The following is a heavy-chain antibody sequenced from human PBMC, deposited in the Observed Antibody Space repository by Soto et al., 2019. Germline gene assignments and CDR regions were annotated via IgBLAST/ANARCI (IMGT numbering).Heavy chain of an antibody. CDR2: IYWDDDK. V-gene: IGHV2-5*02. D-gene: IGHD3-9*01. CDR3: AHTGYYDLLTFDY. CDR1: GFSLSSRKMG. J-gene: IGHJ4*02. Sequence: SGPTLVNPTQTLTLTCNFSGFSLSSRKMGVGWIRQPPGKALEWLALIYWDDDKRYRPSLNNRLTITKDTSKNQVLLTMTNLDPGDTATYYCAHTGYYDLLTFDYWGQGTLVTVS.